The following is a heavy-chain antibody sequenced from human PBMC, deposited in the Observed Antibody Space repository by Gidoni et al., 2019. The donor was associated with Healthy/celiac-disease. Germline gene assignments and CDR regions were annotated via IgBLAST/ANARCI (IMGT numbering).Heavy chain of an antibody. CDR1: GCTFSSYA. CDR3: ARANWEYYFDY. CDR2: IIPSLGIA. J-gene: IGHJ4*02. D-gene: IGHD7-27*01. V-gene: IGHV1-69*04. Sequence: VQLVQSGAGVKKPGSSVKFSCQASGCTFSSYAISWVRQAPGQGLEGMGRIIPSLGIANYAQKFQGRVTITADKSTSTAYMELSSLRSEDTAVYYCARANWEYYFDYGGQGTLVTVSS.